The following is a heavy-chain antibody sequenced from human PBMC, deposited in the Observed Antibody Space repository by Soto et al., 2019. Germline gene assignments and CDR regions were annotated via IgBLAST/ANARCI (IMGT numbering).Heavy chain of an antibody. CDR1: GLTFSDYY. CDR3: ARDYSWGYYDILTAYPGV. CDR2: ISSSGSTM. J-gene: IGHJ3*01. Sequence: QVQLVESGGGLVKPGGSLRLSCAASGLTFSDYYMSWIRQAPGKGLEWVSYISSSGSTMYYADSVKGRFTISRDNAKNSLSLQMNSLRAEDTAVYYCARDYSWGYYDILTAYPGVWGQGTVVTVSS. D-gene: IGHD3-9*01. V-gene: IGHV3-11*01.